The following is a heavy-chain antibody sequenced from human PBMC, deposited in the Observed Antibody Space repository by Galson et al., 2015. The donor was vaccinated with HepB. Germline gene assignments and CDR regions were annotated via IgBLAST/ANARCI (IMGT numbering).Heavy chain of an antibody. CDR1: GYSISSGYY. Sequence: LSLTCTVSGYSISSGYYWGWIRQPPGKGLEWIGSIYHSGSTYYNPSLKSRVTISVDTSKNQFSLKLSSVTAADTAVYYCARDRAVAGTDWGQGTLVTVSS. CDR3: ARDRAVAGTD. J-gene: IGHJ4*02. D-gene: IGHD6-19*01. V-gene: IGHV4-38-2*02. CDR2: IYHSGST.